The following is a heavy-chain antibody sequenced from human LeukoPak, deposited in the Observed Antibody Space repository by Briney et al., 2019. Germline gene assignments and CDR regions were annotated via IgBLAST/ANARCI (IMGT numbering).Heavy chain of an antibody. CDR3: TRASLTATADS. V-gene: IGHV3-7*01. CDR1: GFIFNDYW. D-gene: IGHD6-13*01. J-gene: IGHJ4*02. CDR2: INQDGSEK. Sequence: GGSLRLSCGASGFIFNDYWMRWVRQAPGKGLEWVANINQDGSEKYYVDSVRGRFTMSRDNGKNSLYLQMNSLRVEDTAVYFCTRASLTATADSWGQGTLVTVSS.